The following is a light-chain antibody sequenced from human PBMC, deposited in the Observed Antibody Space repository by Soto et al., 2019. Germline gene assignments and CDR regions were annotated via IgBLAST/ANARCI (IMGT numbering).Light chain of an antibody. CDR2: AAT. CDR1: QDISNY. J-gene: IGKJ4*01. V-gene: IGKV1-39*01. Sequence: EIQMTQSPSSLSASVGDRVTITCQASQDISNYLNWYQQKPGKAPKLLIYAATILQSGVPSRFSGSESGTDFSLTISSLQHEDFATYFGQQSSDFTLTFGGGTKVDIK. CDR3: QQSSDFTLT.